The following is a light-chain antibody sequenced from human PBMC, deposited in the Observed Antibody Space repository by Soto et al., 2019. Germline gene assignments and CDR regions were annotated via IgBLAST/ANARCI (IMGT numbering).Light chain of an antibody. J-gene: IGKJ4*01. V-gene: IGKV3-15*01. Sequence: EIVMTQSPATLSVSPGEGATLSCRASQSVSSDLAWYQQKPGQAPRLLIYGASTRATGIPARFSGSGSGTDFTLTISSLQSEDLAVYYCQQFNNWPLTFGGGTKVDIK. CDR2: GAS. CDR3: QQFNNWPLT. CDR1: QSVSSD.